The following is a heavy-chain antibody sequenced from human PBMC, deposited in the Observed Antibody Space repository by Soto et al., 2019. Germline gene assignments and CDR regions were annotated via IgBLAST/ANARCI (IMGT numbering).Heavy chain of an antibody. CDR3: AYTKSMTTLFDY. J-gene: IGHJ4*02. CDR1: GFTFSSYS. D-gene: IGHD4-17*01. V-gene: IGHV3-48*02. Sequence: GGSLRLSCAASGFTFSSYSMNWVRQAPGKGLEWVSYISSSSGTIYYADSVKGRFTISRDNAKNSLYLQMNSLRDEDTAVYYCAYTKSMTTLFDYWGQGTLVTVSS. CDR2: ISSSSGTI.